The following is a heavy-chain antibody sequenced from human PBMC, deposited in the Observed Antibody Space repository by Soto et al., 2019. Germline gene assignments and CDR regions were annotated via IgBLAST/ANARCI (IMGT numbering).Heavy chain of an antibody. CDR3: ARGYDFWSGYYYYYYGMDV. J-gene: IGHJ6*02. CDR2: INHSGST. D-gene: IGHD3-3*01. CDR1: GGSFSGYY. V-gene: IGHV4-34*01. Sequence: SETLSLTCAVYGGSFSGYYWSWIRQPPGKGLEWIGEINHSGSTNYNPSLKSRVTISVDTSKNQFSLKLSSVTAADTAVYYCARGYDFWSGYYYYYYGMDVWGQGTTVTVSS.